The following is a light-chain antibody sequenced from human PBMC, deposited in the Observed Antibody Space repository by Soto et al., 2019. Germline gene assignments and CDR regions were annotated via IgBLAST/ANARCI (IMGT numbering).Light chain of an antibody. CDR2: EVS. J-gene: IGLJ3*02. CDR1: SSDIAVYNY. V-gene: IGLV2-14*01. CDR3: TSFTTTSTWV. Sequence: QSGLTQSASVSGSPGQSITISCTGTSSDIAVYNYVSWFQQRPGKAPKLMIFEVSNRPSGVSDRFSGSKSGNTASLTISGLQAEDEADYYCTSFTTTSTWVFGGGTKLTVL.